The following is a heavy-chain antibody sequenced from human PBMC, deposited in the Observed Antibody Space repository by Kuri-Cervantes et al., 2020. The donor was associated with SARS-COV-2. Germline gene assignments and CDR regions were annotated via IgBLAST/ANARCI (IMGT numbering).Heavy chain of an antibody. CDR2: IVVGSGNT. J-gene: IGHJ6*02. CDR3: AAEGYCSSTSCYVLKPDYYYYGMDV. CDR1: GFTFTSSA. Sequence: SVKVSCKASGFTFTSSAVQWVRQARGQRLEWIGWIVVGSGNTNYAQKFQERVTITRDMSTSTAYMELSSLRSEDTAVYYCAAEGYCSSTSCYVLKPDYYYYGMDVWGQGATVTVSS. V-gene: IGHV1-58*01. D-gene: IGHD2-2*01.